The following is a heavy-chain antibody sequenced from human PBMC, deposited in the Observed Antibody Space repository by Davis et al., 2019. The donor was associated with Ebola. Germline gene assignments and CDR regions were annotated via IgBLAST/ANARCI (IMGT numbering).Heavy chain of an antibody. J-gene: IGHJ4*02. CDR1: GFTFSSYA. Sequence: PGESLRLSCAASGFTFSSYAMHWVRQAPGKGLEWVAVISYDGSNKYYADSVKGRFTISRDNSKNTLYLQMNSLRAEDTAVYYCARGGSSWYTDISIWGQGTLVTVSS. CDR2: ISYDGSNK. V-gene: IGHV3-30-3*01. CDR3: ARGGSSWYTDISI. D-gene: IGHD6-13*01.